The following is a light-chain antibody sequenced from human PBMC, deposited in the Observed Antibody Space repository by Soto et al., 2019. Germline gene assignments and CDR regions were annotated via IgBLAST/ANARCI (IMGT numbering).Light chain of an antibody. V-gene: IGKV1-39*01. Sequence: DIQMTQSPSSLSASVGDRVTITCRSSQNISSYLNWYQQKPGKAPKVLIFAASSLKSGVPSRFSGSGSGTDFTLTISSLQPEDFATYYCQQSYSTPLTFGGGTKVEIK. CDR1: QNISSY. J-gene: IGKJ4*01. CDR2: AAS. CDR3: QQSYSTPLT.